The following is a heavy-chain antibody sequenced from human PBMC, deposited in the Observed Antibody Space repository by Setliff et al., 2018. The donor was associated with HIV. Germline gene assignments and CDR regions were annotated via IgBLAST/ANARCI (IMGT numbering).Heavy chain of an antibody. Sequence: SETLSLTCSVSGWPIRGSSSFYWGWIRQAPGKGPEWIGSIYYSGGAYYNPSLKSRVTISVDTSKNQFSLKLSSVTAADTAVYYCARSRIGSGRYYFDYWGQGTLVTVS. V-gene: IGHV4-39*07. CDR3: ARSRIGSGRYYFDY. CDR2: IYYSGGA. CDR1: GWPIRGSSSFY. D-gene: IGHD3-3*01. J-gene: IGHJ4*02.